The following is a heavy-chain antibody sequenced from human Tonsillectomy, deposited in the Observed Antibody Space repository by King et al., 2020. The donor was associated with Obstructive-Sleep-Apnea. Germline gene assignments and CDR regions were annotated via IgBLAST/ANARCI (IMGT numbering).Heavy chain of an antibody. Sequence: VQLVESGGGWVQPGGSLRLSCSASGFTFSSNAMSWVRQAPGKGLEWVSAINGSAWASYYADSGRGRFTISRDNSKHTLFLQMDNLRAEDTAIYYCAKYRDYGGNSDWFDPWGQGTLVTVSS. V-gene: IGHV3-23*04. CDR2: INGSAWAS. CDR3: AKYRDYGGNSDWFDP. CDR1: GFTFSSNA. J-gene: IGHJ5*02. D-gene: IGHD4-23*01.